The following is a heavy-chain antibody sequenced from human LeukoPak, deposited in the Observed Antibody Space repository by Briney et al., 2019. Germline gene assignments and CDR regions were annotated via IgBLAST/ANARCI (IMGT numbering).Heavy chain of an antibody. J-gene: IGHJ4*02. CDR3: ARYCSSTTCYTRGGDY. CDR2: IYHTGNT. V-gene: IGHV4-38-2*02. CDR1: GYSITSGYY. D-gene: IGHD2-2*02. Sequence: AETLSLTCSVSGYSITSGYYWGWIRQPPGKGLEWIGSIYHTGNTFYVPSFNSRFTISVDTSKNQFSLSLSSVTAADTAVYYCARYCSSTTCYTRGGDYWGQGTLVTVSS.